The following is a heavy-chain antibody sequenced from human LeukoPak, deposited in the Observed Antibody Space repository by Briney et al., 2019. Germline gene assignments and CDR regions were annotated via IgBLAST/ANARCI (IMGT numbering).Heavy chain of an antibody. CDR2: IYYRGST. D-gene: IGHD3-10*01. V-gene: IGHV4-39*02. CDR1: GGSISNSSVY. J-gene: IGHJ4*02. CDR3: ARLFLRFGEFSFDY. Sequence: SETLSLTCTVSGGSISNSSVYWGWIRQPPGKGLEWIGNIYYRGSTYYNSSLKSRVSISVDTSENYFSLKVSSVTAADTAVYYCARLFLRFGEFSFDYWGQGTLVTVSS.